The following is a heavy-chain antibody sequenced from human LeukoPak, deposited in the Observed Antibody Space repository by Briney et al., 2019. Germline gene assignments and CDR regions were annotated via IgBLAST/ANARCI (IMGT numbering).Heavy chain of an antibody. CDR1: GYTFTGYY. CDR3: ARDSSRGSGSQGGEDY. J-gene: IGHJ4*02. Sequence: GASVKVSCKASGYTFTGYYMHWVRQAPGQGLEWLGWINPNSGGTNYAQKFQGRVTMTRDTSISTAYMELSRLRSDDTAVYYCARDSSRGSGSQGGEDYWGQGTLVTVSS. CDR2: INPNSGGT. V-gene: IGHV1-2*02. D-gene: IGHD3-10*01.